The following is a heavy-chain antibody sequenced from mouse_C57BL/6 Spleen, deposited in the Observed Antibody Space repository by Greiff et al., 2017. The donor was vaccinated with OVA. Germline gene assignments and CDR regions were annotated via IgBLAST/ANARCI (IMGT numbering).Heavy chain of an antibody. Sequence: VQLQQPGAELVKPGASVKLSCKASGYTFTSYWMQWVKQRPGQGLAWIGEIDPSDSYTNYNQKFKGKATLTVDTSSSTAYMQLSSLTSEDSAVYYCARGLPVDYWGQGTTLTVSS. CDR3: ARGLPVDY. CDR2: IDPSDSYT. D-gene: IGHD3-3*01. V-gene: IGHV1-50*01. CDR1: GYTFTSYW. J-gene: IGHJ2*01.